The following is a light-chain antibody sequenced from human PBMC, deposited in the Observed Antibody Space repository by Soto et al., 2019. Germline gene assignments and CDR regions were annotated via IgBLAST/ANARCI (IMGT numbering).Light chain of an antibody. J-gene: IGLJ1*01. CDR1: SSDVGGYNY. V-gene: IGLV2-11*01. Sequence: QSVLTQPRSVSGSPGQSVTISCTGTSSDVGGYNYVSWYQQHPGKAPKLMIYDVNKRPSGVPDRFSGSKSGNTASLTISGLQAEDEADYYCCSYAGSYTLVFGTGTKLIVL. CDR2: DVN. CDR3: CSYAGSYTLV.